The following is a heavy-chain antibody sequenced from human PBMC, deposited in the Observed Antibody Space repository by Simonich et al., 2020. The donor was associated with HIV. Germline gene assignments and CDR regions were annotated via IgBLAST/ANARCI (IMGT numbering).Heavy chain of an antibody. V-gene: IGHV2-5*01. J-gene: IGHJ1*01. CDR2: IHWNDNK. CDR3: AHLYDSSGYYYVFFQH. Sequence: ITLRESGPPLVKPTQTLTLTCTFSGFSLSTRGVGVGWIRQPPGKALEWLALIHWNDNKSYSPCLKSRLTITKDTSKNQVVLTMTNMDPVDTATYYCAHLYDSSGYYYVFFQHWGQGTLVTVSS. D-gene: IGHD3-22*01. CDR1: GFSLSTRGVG.